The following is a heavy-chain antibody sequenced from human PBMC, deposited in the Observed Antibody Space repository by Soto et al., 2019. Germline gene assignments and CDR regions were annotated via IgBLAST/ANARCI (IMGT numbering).Heavy chain of an antibody. Sequence: ASVKVSCKASGYTFTSYYMHWVRQAPGQGLEWMGIINPSGGSTSYAQKFQGRVTMTRDTSTSTVYMELSSLRSEDTAVYYCARVIGTTGRLRDYYYGMDVWGQGTTGTVSS. CDR3: ARVIGTTGRLRDYYYGMDV. CDR1: GYTFTSYY. J-gene: IGHJ6*02. CDR2: INPSGGST. D-gene: IGHD1-7*01. V-gene: IGHV1-46*01.